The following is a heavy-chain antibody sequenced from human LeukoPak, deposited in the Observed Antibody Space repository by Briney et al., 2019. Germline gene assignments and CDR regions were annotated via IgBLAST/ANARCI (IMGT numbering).Heavy chain of an antibody. CDR2: IYYSGST. D-gene: IGHD6-13*01. Sequence: KPSEGPSLPCTVSGGSLSSNSYYWGWIRHPPGKGLEGVGSIYYSGSTYYNPSLKSRVTISVDTSKNQFSLKLSSVTAADTAVYYCARQAYSSNLGWFDPWGQGTLVTVSS. CDR1: GGSLSSNSYY. V-gene: IGHV4-39*01. CDR3: ARQAYSSNLGWFDP. J-gene: IGHJ5*02.